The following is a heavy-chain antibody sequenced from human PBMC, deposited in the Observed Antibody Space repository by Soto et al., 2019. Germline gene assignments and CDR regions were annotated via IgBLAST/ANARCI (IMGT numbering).Heavy chain of an antibody. CDR1: GYTFTTYD. CDR2: MNPNSGNT. CDR3: ARRQYFSDSSGYDDY. D-gene: IGHD3-22*01. J-gene: IGHJ4*02. Sequence: ASVKVSCKASGYTFTTYDINWVRQAAGQGLVWMGWMNPNSGNTGYAQKFQDRVTMTRDTSISTAYMELSDLRSEDTAVYYCARRQYFSDSSGYDDYWGQGTQVTVSS. V-gene: IGHV1-8*02.